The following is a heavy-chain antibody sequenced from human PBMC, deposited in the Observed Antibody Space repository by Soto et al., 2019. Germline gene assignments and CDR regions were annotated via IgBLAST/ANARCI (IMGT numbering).Heavy chain of an antibody. CDR3: AKRFCTSTTCLSLDFYYYIGV. D-gene: IGHD2-2*01. CDR1: GFTFSSYA. CDR2: ISGSGDST. V-gene: IGHV3-23*01. J-gene: IGHJ6*03. Sequence: EEQLLDSGGGLVQPGGSLRLSCAASGFTFSSYALSWVRQAPGKGLEWVSGISGSGDSTNYADSVKGRFTISRDNSENTVYLQMNSLRAEDTAVYYCAKRFCTSTTCLSLDFYYYIGVWGEGTTVTVSS.